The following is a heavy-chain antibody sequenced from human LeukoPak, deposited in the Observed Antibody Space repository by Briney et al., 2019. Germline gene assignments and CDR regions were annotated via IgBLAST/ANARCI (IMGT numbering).Heavy chain of an antibody. CDR3: AKGTRGAMGYYFDY. CDR2: ISWNSGSI. Sequence: PGGSLRLSCADSGFTFDDYAMHWVRHAPGKGLEWVSGISWNSGSIGYADSVKGRFTISRDNAKNSLYLQMNSLRAEDTALYYCAKGTRGAMGYYFDYWGQGTLVTVSS. D-gene: IGHD5-18*01. V-gene: IGHV3-9*01. J-gene: IGHJ4*02. CDR1: GFTFDDYA.